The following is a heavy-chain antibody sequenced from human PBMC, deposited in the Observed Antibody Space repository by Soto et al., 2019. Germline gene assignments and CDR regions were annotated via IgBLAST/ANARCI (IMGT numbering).Heavy chain of an antibody. CDR2: LYSDGST. D-gene: IGHD4-17*01. CDR3: TRGPYGKGADYYYGMDV. CDR1: GITVSNNY. J-gene: IGHJ6*02. V-gene: IGHV3-53*04. Sequence: EVQLVESGGGLVQPGGSLRLSCAVSGITVSNNYMSWVRRAPGKGLEWISVLYSDGSTFYADSVRGRFTISRHNSXNXXYLQMNSLRTDDTAVYYCTRGPYGKGADYYYGMDVWGQGTTVTVSS.